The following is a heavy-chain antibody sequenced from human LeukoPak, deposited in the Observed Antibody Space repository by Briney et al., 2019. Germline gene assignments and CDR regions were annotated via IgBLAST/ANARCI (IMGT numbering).Heavy chain of an antibody. D-gene: IGHD1-26*01. CDR3: ARGGGSYYPDY. CDR1: GGSISSSSYY. V-gene: IGHV4-39*01. CDR2: MYYSGST. J-gene: IGHJ4*02. Sequence: PSETLSLTCTVSGGSISSSSYYWGWIRQPPGKGLEWIGNMYYSGSTYYNPSLKSRVTISVDTSNNQFSLKLSSVTAADTAVYYCARGGGSYYPDYWGQGTLVTVSS.